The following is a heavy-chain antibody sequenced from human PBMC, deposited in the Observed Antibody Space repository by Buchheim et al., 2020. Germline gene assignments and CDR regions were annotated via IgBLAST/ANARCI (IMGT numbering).Heavy chain of an antibody. J-gene: IGHJ4*02. CDR3: TRADPAADTVFDY. CDR2: IYYSGST. Sequence: QVQLQESGPGLVKPSETLSLPCTVSVGSISTYYWSWIRQPPGKGLEWIGYIYYSGSTNYNPSLKSRVTLSLDTSKNQFSLKLSSVTAADTAMYYCTRADPAADTVFDYWGQGTL. CDR1: VGSISTYY. D-gene: IGHD6-13*01. V-gene: IGHV4-59*01.